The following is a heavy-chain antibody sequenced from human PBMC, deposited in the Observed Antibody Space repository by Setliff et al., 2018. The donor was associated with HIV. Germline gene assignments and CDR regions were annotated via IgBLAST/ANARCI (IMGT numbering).Heavy chain of an antibody. CDR1: GGSFSGYY. V-gene: IGHV4-34*01. D-gene: IGHD3-3*01. CDR2: INHSGSA. Sequence: SETLSLTCDVTGGSFSGYYWSWIRQPPGKGLEWIGEINHSGSANYNPSLKSRVTIPLDTSKKQFSLRLTSVTGADTPVYYCARRDSSEWYGIFDSWGQGTLVTVSS. J-gene: IGHJ4*02. CDR3: ARRDSSEWYGIFDS.